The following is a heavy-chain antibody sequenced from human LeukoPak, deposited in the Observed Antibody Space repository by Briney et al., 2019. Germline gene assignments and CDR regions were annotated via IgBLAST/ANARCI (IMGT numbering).Heavy chain of an antibody. CDR1: GVTFSSYA. J-gene: IGHJ4*02. CDR2: ISGSGGST. V-gene: IGHV3-23*01. D-gene: IGHD5-12*01. Sequence: GGSLRLSCAASGVTFSSYAMSWVRQAPGKGPELVSAISGSGGSTYYADSVKGRFTISRDNSKNTLYLQMNSLRAEDTAVYYCAKEAWLTGWNYYFDYWGQGTLVTVSS. CDR3: AKEAWLTGWNYYFDY.